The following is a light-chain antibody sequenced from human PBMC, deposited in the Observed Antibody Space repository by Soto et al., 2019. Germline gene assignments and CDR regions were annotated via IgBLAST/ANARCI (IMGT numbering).Light chain of an antibody. V-gene: IGKV3-11*01. CDR1: QSVSSY. Sequence: EIVLTQSPATLSLSPGERATLSCRASQSVSSYLAGYQQKPGQAPMLLIYDASNRATGIPARFSGSGSGTDFTLTISSLEPEDFAVYYCQQRYSWPPLTFGGGTKVEIK. CDR2: DAS. J-gene: IGKJ4*01. CDR3: QQRYSWPPLT.